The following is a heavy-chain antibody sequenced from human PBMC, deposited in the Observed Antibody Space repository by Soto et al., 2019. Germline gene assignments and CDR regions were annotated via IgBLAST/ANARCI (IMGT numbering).Heavy chain of an antibody. CDR2: IWYDGSNK. V-gene: IGHV3-33*01. CDR3: ARGADWFDS. J-gene: IGHJ5*01. Sequence: SLRLSCAASGFTFSSYGMHWVRQAPGKGLEWVAVIWYDGSNKYYADSVKGRFTISRDSSKNTLYLQMNSLRAEDTAVYYCARGADWFDSWGQGTLVTVSS. CDR1: GFTFSSYG.